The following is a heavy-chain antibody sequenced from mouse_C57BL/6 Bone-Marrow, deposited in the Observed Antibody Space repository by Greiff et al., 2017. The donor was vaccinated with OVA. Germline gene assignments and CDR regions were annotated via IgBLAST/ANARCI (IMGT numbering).Heavy chain of an antibody. CDR3: ARFHYGSPWYFDV. CDR1: GYTFTSYW. Sequence: QVQLKQPGAELVRPGTSVKLSCKASGYTFTSYWMHWVKQRPGQGLEWIGVIDPSDSYTNYNQKFKGKATLTVDTSSSTAYMQLSSLTSEDSAVYYCARFHYGSPWYFDVWGTGTTVTVSS. D-gene: IGHD1-1*01. J-gene: IGHJ1*03. CDR2: IDPSDSYT. V-gene: IGHV1-59*01.